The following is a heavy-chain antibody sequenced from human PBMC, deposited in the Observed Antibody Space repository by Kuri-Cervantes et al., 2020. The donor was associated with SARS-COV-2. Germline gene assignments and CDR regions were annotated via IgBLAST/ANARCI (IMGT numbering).Heavy chain of an antibody. D-gene: IGHD1-26*01. J-gene: IGHJ4*02. CDR2: ISSTGDTI. V-gene: IGHV3-48*03. CDR1: GFTFSSYE. Sequence: LSLTCAASGFTFSSYEMNWVRQTLGKGLEWVSYISSTGDTIYYADSVKGRFTISRDNAKNSLYLQMNSLRAEDTAVYYCTRWRVGAKTWGQGTLVTVSS. CDR3: TRWRVGAKT.